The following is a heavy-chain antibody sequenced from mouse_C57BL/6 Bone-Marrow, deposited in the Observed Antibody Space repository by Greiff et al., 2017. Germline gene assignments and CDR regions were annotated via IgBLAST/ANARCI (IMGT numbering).Heavy chain of an antibody. CDR1: GFTFSSYG. CDR2: ISSGGSYT. D-gene: IGHD2-1*01. Sequence: DVKLVESGGDLVKPGGSLKLSCAASGFTFSSYGMSWVRQTPDKRLEWVATISSGGSYTYYPDSVKGRFTISRDNAKNTLYLQMSSLKSEDTAMYYCARHGYYGNPFAYWGQGTLVTVSA. CDR3: ARHGYYGNPFAY. J-gene: IGHJ3*01. V-gene: IGHV5-6*02.